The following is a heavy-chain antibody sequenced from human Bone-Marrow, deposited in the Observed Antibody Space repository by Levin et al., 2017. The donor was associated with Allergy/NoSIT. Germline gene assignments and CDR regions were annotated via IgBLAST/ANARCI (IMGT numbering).Heavy chain of an antibody. CDR2: IYDSGNT. Sequence: PSETLSLTCTVSGGSIGSFYWSWIRQSPGKGLELIGYIYDSGNTIYNPSLESRVIISLDTSKNRFSLKLSSVTAADPAVYYCASVQGRLWLPPYFDHWSQGTLVTVSS. CDR3: ASVQGRLWLPPYFDH. V-gene: IGHV4-59*08. CDR1: GGSIGSFY. J-gene: IGHJ4*02. D-gene: IGHD4/OR15-4a*01.